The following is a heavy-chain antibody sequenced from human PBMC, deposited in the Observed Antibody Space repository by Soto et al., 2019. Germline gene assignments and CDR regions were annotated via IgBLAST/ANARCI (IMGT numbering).Heavy chain of an antibody. CDR2: IYFSGSP. CDR1: GGSMTSDF. D-gene: IGHD3-10*01. V-gene: IGHV4-59*01. Sequence: QVQLQESGPGLVKASETLSLTCTVSGGSMTSDFWSWIRQSPGKGLEWIGHIYFSGSPNYNPSLESRVTISVDTSRNQFSLKLTSMTAADAAVYYCARGLRLSSGTYHHYYYRLDVWGHGTTVTVSS. J-gene: IGHJ6*02. CDR3: ARGLRLSSGTYHHYYYRLDV.